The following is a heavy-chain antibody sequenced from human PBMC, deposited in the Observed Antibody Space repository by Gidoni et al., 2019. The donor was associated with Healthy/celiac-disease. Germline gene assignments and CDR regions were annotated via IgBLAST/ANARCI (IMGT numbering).Heavy chain of an antibody. D-gene: IGHD6-19*01. CDR1: GGSFSGYY. V-gene: IGHV4-34*01. J-gene: IGHJ3*02. CDR2: INHSGST. CDR3: ARPRTQWLVNHAAFDI. Sequence: QVQLQQWGAGLLKPSETLSLTCAVYGGSFSGYYWSWIRQPPGKGLEWIGEINHSGSTNYNPSLKSRVTISVDTSKNQFSLKLSSVTAADTAVYYCARPRTQWLVNHAAFDIWGQGTMVTVSS.